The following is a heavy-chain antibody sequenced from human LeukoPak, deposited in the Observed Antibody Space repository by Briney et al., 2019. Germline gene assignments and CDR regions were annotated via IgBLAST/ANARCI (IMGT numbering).Heavy chain of an antibody. CDR2: ISWNSGSI. V-gene: IGHV3-9*01. J-gene: IGHJ4*02. CDR3: AKGSDTAMAALDY. Sequence: GGSLRLSCAASGFTFDDYAMHWVRQAPGKGLEWVSGISWNSGSIGYADSVKGRFTTSRDNAKNSLYLQMNSLRAEDTALYYCAKGSDTAMAALDYWGQGTLVTVSS. CDR1: GFTFDDYA. D-gene: IGHD5-18*01.